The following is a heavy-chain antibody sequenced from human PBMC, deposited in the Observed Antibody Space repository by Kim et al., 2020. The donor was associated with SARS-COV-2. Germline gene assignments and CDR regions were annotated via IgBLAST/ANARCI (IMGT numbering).Heavy chain of an antibody. CDR1: GFTFTSSA. J-gene: IGHJ3*02. V-gene: IGHV1-58*01. D-gene: IGHD3-16*02. Sequence: SVKVSCKASGFTFTSSAVQWVRQARGQRLEWIGWIVVGRGNTNYAQKFQERVTITRDMSTSTAYMELSSLRSEDTAVYYCAADSYYDYIWGSYRRPAFDIWGQGKMVTVSS. CDR2: IVVGRGNT. CDR3: AADSYYDYIWGSYRRPAFDI.